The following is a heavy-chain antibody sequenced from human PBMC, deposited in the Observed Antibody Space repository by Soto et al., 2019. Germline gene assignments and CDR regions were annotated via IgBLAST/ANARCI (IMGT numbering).Heavy chain of an antibody. D-gene: IGHD6-6*01. CDR3: TRERYSSSYY. J-gene: IGHJ4*02. CDR2: INPNSGGT. Sequence: ASVKVSCKASGYTFTGYYMHWVRQAPGQGLEWMGWINPNSGGTNYAQKFQGRVTMTRDTSISTAYMELSRLRSDDTAVYYCTRERYSSSYYWGQGTLVTVSS. V-gene: IGHV1-2*02. CDR1: GYTFTGYY.